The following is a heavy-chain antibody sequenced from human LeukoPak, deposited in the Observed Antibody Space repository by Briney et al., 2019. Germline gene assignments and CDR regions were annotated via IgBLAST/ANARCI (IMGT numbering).Heavy chain of an antibody. J-gene: IGHJ6*03. Sequence: PSETLSLTCAVYGGSLGGYYWGWIRPPPREGVGWVGEINHSGSTNYNPSLKSRVTISVDTSKNQFSLKLTSVTAADTAVYYCARTMEGYCSGGSCYQYSYYMDVWGKGTTVTVSS. CDR3: ARTMEGYCSGGSCYQYSYYMDV. V-gene: IGHV4-34*01. CDR2: INHSGST. CDR1: GGSLGGYY. D-gene: IGHD2-15*01.